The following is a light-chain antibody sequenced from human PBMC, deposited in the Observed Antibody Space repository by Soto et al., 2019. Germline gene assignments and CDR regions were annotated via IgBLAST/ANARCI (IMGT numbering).Light chain of an antibody. CDR2: DVS. CDR3: SHRPSTLST. CDR1: QSISNW. J-gene: IGKJ1*01. Sequence: TMAAGATQSISNWLAWYQQKPGKAPKVLISDVSSWESGVPSRFSGSGSGTAFYVISIRFQHYYCAALQCSHRPSTLSTFGQGTKVDIK. V-gene: IGKV1-5*01.